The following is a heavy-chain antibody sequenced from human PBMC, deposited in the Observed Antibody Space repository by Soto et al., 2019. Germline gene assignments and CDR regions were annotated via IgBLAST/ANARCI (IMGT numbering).Heavy chain of an antibody. J-gene: IGHJ4*02. CDR2: IYPGDSDT. D-gene: IGHD3-3*01. CDR3: ARQRWDTSGYYSGTFDS. V-gene: IGHV5-51*01. CDR1: GYSFTSHW. Sequence: GESLKISCKGSGYSFTSHWVGWVRQMPGKGLEWMGIIYPGDSDTRYSPSFQGQVIISADTSISTAYLQWSSLKASDTAVYYCARQRWDTSGYYSGTFDSWGLGTLVTVSS.